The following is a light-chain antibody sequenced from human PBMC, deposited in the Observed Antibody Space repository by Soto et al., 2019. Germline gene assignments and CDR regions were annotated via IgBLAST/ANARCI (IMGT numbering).Light chain of an antibody. CDR1: QSVSSY. CDR3: QQRSSWPLT. Sequence: ETVLTQSPATLSLSPGERAILSCRASQSVSSYLAWYQQKPGQAPRLLISDASNRATGIPARFSGSGSGTDFTLTISSLEPEDFAVSYCQQRSSWPLTFGGGTKVEIK. J-gene: IGKJ4*01. CDR2: DAS. V-gene: IGKV3-11*01.